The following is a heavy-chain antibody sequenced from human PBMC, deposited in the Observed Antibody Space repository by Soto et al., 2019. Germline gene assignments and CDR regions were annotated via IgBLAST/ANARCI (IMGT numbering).Heavy chain of an antibody. V-gene: IGHV1-58*01. D-gene: IGHD4-4*01. CDR3: AAEMTVTPSGGV. Sequence: SVKVSCKASGFTFTSSAVQWARQARGQRLEWIGWIVVGSGNTNYAQKFQERVTITRDMSTSTAYMELSSLRSEDTAVYYCAAEMTVTPSGGVWGQGTTVTVSS. CDR2: IVVGSGNT. CDR1: GFTFTSSA. J-gene: IGHJ6*02.